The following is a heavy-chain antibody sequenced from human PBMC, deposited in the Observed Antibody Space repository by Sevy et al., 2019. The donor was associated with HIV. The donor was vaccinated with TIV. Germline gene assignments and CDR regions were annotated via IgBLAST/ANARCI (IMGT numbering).Heavy chain of an antibody. CDR3: SRDAFSGSAVGDY. CDR2: IRSKAYGGTT. CDR1: GFTFGDFA. V-gene: IGHV3-49*03. D-gene: IGHD1-26*01. J-gene: IGHJ4*02. Sequence: GGYLRLSCAASGFTFGDFAMSWFRQAPGKGLEWVGFIRSKAYGGTTEYAASLKGRFTISRDDCKSIAYMQMNSLKNEDTAVYYCSRDAFSGSAVGDYWGQGTLVTVSS.